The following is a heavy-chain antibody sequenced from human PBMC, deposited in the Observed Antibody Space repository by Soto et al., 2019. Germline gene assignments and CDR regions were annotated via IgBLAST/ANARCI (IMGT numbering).Heavy chain of an antibody. V-gene: IGHV3-23*01. CDR1: GFTFSSYA. D-gene: IGHD3-9*01. CDR3: ASLPNYDILTGYYSGVYGMDV. J-gene: IGHJ6*02. CDR2: ISGSGGST. Sequence: PGGSLRLSCAASGFTFSSYAMSWVRQAPGKGLEWVSAISGSGGSTYYADSVKGRFTISRDNSKNTLYLQMNSLRAEDTAVYYCASLPNYDILTGYYSGVYGMDVWGRGTTVTV.